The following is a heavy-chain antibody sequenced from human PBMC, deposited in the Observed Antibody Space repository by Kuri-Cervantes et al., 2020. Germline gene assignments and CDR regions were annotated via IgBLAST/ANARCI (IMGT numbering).Heavy chain of an antibody. CDR1: GGTFSSYA. CDR2: IIPIFGTA. V-gene: IGHV1-69*06. D-gene: IGHD5-24*01. CDR3: ARDVGMATTSTDGAFDI. Sequence: SVKVSCKASGGTFSSYAISWVRQAPGQGLEWMGGIIPIFGTANYAQKFQGRVTITADKSTSTAYMELSSLRSEDTAVYYCARDVGMATTSTDGAFDIWGQGTMVTVSS. J-gene: IGHJ3*02.